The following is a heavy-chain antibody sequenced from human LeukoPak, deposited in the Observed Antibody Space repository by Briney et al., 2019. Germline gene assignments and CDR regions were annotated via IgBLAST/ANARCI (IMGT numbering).Heavy chain of an antibody. CDR1: GYSFTSYW. Sequence: KHGESLKISCKGSGYSFTSYWIGWVRQMPGKGLEWMGIIYPGDSDTRYSPSFQGQVTISADKSISTAYLQWSSLKASDTAMYYCARHFLPGWRPLYDAFDIWGQGTMVTVSS. D-gene: IGHD1-14*01. CDR3: ARHFLPGWRPLYDAFDI. V-gene: IGHV5-51*01. J-gene: IGHJ3*02. CDR2: IYPGDSDT.